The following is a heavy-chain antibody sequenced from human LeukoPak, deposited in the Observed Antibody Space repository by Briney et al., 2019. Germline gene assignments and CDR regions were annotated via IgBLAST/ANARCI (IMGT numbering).Heavy chain of an antibody. CDR2: IYTSGST. CDR3: ARGTGISYYDSSGYYQDDAFDI. J-gene: IGHJ3*02. V-gene: IGHV4-61*02. Sequence: PSETLSLTCTVSGGSISSGSYYWSWIRQPAGKGLEWIGRIYTSGSTNYNPSLKSRVTISVDTSKNKFSLKLSSVTAADTAVYYCARGTGISYYDSSGYYQDDAFDIWGQGTMVTVSS. D-gene: IGHD3-22*01. CDR1: GGSISSGSYY.